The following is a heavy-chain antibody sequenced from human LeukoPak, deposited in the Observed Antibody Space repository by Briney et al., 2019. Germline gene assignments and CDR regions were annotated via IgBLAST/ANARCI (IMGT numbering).Heavy chain of an antibody. CDR1: GFTFSNAW. V-gene: IGHV3-15*07. J-gene: IGHJ4*02. D-gene: IGHD5-12*01. CDR2: IRSNSDGGTI. Sequence: GGSLRLSCATSGFTFSNAWMNWVRQAPGKGLEWVGRIRSNSDGGTIDYAAPVKGRFTLSRDDSKNTLYLQMNSLKTEDTAVYYCTTYSGYDSASFDYWGQGTLVTVSS. CDR3: TTYSGYDSASFDY.